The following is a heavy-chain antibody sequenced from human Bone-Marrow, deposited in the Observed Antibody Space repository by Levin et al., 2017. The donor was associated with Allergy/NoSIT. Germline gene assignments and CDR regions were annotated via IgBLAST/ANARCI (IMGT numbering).Heavy chain of an antibody. D-gene: IGHD3-10*01. V-gene: IGHV5-51*01. CDR2: IYPCYSHA. CDR1: GYSLSNYW. CDR3: SRVLGSGSYPDGFDL. Sequence: GESLKISCQGSGYSLSNYWVAWVRPTPGKGLDCMGIIYPCYSHARYSPSFQGPVPFSADKSHNTAYLQWRRLNASDHATYFCSRVLGSGSYPDGFDLWGQGTKVTVSS. J-gene: IGHJ3*01.